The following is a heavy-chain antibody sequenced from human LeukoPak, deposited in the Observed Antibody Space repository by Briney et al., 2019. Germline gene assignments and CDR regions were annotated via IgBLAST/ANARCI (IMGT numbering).Heavy chain of an antibody. Sequence: SETLSLTCTVSGGSISSSSYYWGWIRQPPGKGLEWIGSIYYSGSTYYNPSLKSRVTRSVDTSKNQFSLKLSSVTAADTAVYYCASGYDFWSGYYYWGQGTQVTVSS. CDR2: IYYSGST. CDR1: GGSISSSSYY. CDR3: ASGYDFWSGYYY. J-gene: IGHJ4*02. D-gene: IGHD3-3*01. V-gene: IGHV4-39*01.